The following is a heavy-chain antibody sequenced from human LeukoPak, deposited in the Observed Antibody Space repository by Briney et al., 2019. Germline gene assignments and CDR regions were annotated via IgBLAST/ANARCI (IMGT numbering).Heavy chain of an antibody. CDR1: GGSISSYY. D-gene: IGHD2-15*01. J-gene: IGHJ5*02. Sequence: PSETLSLTCTVSGGSISSYYWSWIRQPPGKGLEWIGYMYYSGSTNYNPSLKSRVTMSVGTSKNQFSLKLNSVTAADTAVYYCASLSEYCSAGSCYLGWFDPWGQGTLVTVSS. CDR2: MYYSGST. CDR3: ASLSEYCSAGSCYLGWFDP. V-gene: IGHV4-59*01.